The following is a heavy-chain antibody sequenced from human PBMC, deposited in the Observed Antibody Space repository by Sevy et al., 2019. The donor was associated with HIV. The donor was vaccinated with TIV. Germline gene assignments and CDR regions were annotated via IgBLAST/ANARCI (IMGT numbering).Heavy chain of an antibody. CDR3: ARRLQQQLVFDY. CDR1: GGSISSSSYY. D-gene: IGHD6-13*01. Sequence: SETLSLTCTVSGGSISSSSYYWGWIRQPPGKGLEWIGSIYYSWSTYYNPSLKSRVTISVDTSKNQFSLKLSSVTAADTAVYYCARRLQQQLVFDYWGQGTLVTVSS. CDR2: IYYSWST. V-gene: IGHV4-39*01. J-gene: IGHJ4*02.